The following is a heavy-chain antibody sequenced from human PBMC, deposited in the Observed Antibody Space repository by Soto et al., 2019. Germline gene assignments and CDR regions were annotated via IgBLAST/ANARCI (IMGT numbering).Heavy chain of an antibody. Sequence: PGGSLLLACAACGFSLRDYGMSWVRQAPGKGLELVALIPHDGSNTYYADPVNGRFTISIDNSKDTLLLQMTGLRREDTAVYYSAKGEGGRLPLGMDVWGQGTTVTVSS. V-gene: IGHV3-30*18. CDR3: AKGEGGRLPLGMDV. J-gene: IGHJ6*02. CDR1: GFSLRDYG. D-gene: IGHD1-26*01. CDR2: IPHDGSNT.